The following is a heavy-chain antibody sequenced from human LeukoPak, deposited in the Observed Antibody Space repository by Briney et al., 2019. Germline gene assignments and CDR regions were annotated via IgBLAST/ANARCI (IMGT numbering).Heavy chain of an antibody. CDR3: ARGGISYFDY. J-gene: IGHJ4*02. V-gene: IGHV3-48*03. Sequence: GGSLRLSCAASGLTFITYEMNWVRQAPGKGLEWVSYISSSGYTMYYADSVKGRFTSSRDNGQNSLYLQMDGLRAEDTAVYYCARGGISYFDYWGQGTLVTVSS. D-gene: IGHD3-16*01. CDR1: GLTFITYE. CDR2: ISSSGYTM.